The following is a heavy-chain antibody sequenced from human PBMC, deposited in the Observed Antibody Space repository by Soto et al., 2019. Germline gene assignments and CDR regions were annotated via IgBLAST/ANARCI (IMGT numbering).Heavy chain of an antibody. CDR1: GFTFSSYW. CDR3: ATGGYSYGWGY. Sequence: EVQLVESGGGLVQPGGSLRLSCVGSGFTFSSYWRHWVRQAPGKGPVWVSRINPAGSASSYADFVKGRVIVSRDNAKNTLYLEMNSLSAEDTAVYYCATGGYSYGWGYWGQGTLVTVSS. J-gene: IGHJ4*02. CDR2: INPAGSAS. D-gene: IGHD5-18*01. V-gene: IGHV3-74*01.